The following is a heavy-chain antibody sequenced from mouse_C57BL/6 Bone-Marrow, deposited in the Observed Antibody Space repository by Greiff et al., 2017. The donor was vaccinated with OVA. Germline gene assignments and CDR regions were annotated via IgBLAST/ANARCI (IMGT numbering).Heavy chain of an antibody. CDR1: GYTFTSYW. D-gene: IGHD1-1*01. Sequence: VQLQQPGAELVKPGASVKLSCKASGYTFTSYWMHWVKQRPGQGLEWIGMIHPNSGSTNYNEKFKSKATLTVDKSSSTAYMQLSSLTSEDSAVYYCARFYGISYGAMDYWGQGTSVTVSS. V-gene: IGHV1-64*01. J-gene: IGHJ4*01. CDR3: ARFYGISYGAMDY. CDR2: IHPNSGST.